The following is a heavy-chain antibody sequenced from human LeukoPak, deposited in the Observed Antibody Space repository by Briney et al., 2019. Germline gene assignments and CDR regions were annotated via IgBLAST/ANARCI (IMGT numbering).Heavy chain of an antibody. V-gene: IGHV3-11*04. Sequence: GGSLRLSCAASGFTFSDYYMSWIRQAPGKGLEWVSYISHTGTTMSYADSVKGRFTISRDNARNSLYLQMNSLRAEDTAVYYCAIPPLSGSGSSRPLAGVDVWGQGTTVIVSS. D-gene: IGHD3-10*01. J-gene: IGHJ6*02. CDR3: AIPPLSGSGSSRPLAGVDV. CDR2: ISHTGTTM. CDR1: GFTFSDYY.